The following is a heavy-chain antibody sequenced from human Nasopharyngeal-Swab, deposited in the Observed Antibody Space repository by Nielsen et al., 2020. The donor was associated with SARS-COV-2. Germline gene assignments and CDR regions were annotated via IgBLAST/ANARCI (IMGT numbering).Heavy chain of an antibody. CDR2: ISSSSSTI. CDR3: ARENCGGDCYSPGYYHYGMDV. CDR1: GFTFSSYS. D-gene: IGHD2-21*01. Sequence: GESLKISCAASGFTFSSYSMNWVRQAPGKGLEWVSYISSSSSTIYYADSVKGRFTISRDNAKNSLYLQMNSLRAEDTAVYYCARENCGGDCYSPGYYHYGMDVWGQGTTVTVSS. V-gene: IGHV3-48*04. J-gene: IGHJ6*02.